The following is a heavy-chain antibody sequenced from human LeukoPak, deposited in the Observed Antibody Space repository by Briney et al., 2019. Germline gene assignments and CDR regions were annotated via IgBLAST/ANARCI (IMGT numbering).Heavy chain of an antibody. Sequence: SVKVSCKASGFTFTSYDINWVRQATGQGLEWMGWMNPNSGNTGYAQKFQGRVTITRNTSISTAYMELSSLRSEDTAVYYCARVRPDIVVVPATIGTFDIWGQGTMVTVSS. CDR2: MNPNSGNT. D-gene: IGHD2-2*01. CDR3: ARVRPDIVVVPATIGTFDI. J-gene: IGHJ3*02. CDR1: GFTFTSYD. V-gene: IGHV1-8*03.